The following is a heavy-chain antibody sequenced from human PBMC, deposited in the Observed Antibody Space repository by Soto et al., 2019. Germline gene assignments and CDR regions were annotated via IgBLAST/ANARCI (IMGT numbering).Heavy chain of an antibody. CDR2: IYYSGST. Sequence: LSLTCTVSGGSISSGGYYWSWIRQHPGKGLEWIGYIYYSGSTYYNPSLKSRVTISVDTSKNQFSLKLSSVTAADTAVYYCARDSKNYEFFDYWGQGTLVTVSS. J-gene: IGHJ4*02. CDR3: ARDSKNYEFFDY. CDR1: GGSISSGGYY. D-gene: IGHD3-3*01. V-gene: IGHV4-31*03.